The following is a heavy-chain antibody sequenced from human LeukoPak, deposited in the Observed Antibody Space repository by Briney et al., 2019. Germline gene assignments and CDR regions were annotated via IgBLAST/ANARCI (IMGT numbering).Heavy chain of an antibody. J-gene: IGHJ4*02. Sequence: GGSLRLSCAASGFTFSSHWMTWVRQAPGKGLEWVANIKQDGSEKYYVDSVKGRFTISRDNAKNSLYLQMNSLRAEDTAVYYCHGSNSSGGDYWGQGTLVTVSS. D-gene: IGHD6-6*01. V-gene: IGHV3-7*01. CDR1: GFTFSSHW. CDR3: HGSNSSGGDY. CDR2: IKQDGSEK.